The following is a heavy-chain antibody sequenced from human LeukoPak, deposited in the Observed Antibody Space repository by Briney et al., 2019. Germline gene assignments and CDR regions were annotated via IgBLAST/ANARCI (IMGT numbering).Heavy chain of an antibody. CDR2: IYYSGST. D-gene: IGHD3-22*01. Sequence: SETLSLTCTVSGGSVSSGGYYWSWTRQHPGKGLDWIGYIYYSGSTYYNPSLKSRLSMSLDTSKNQFSLRLSSVTAADTAVYYCAQSLPRHYYDTTGQYNYYYGMDVWGQGTTVTVSS. CDR3: AQSLPRHYYDTTGQYNYYYGMDV. CDR1: GGSVSSGGYY. V-gene: IGHV4-31*03. J-gene: IGHJ6*02.